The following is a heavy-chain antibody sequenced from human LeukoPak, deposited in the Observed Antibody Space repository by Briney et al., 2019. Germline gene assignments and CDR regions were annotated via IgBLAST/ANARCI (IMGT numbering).Heavy chain of an antibody. V-gene: IGHV3-33*01. CDR3: ARDAQRGFDYSNSLKY. CDR2: IWSDGTNR. CDR1: GFVFSDYG. J-gene: IGHJ4*01. Sequence: GGSLRLSCAASGFVFSDYGMHWVRQAPGKGLEWVAVIWSDGTNRFYVDSVKGRFTISRDNSQSTVFLQMNSLRVNDTAIYYCARDAQRGFDYSNSLKYWGHGTLVTVSS. D-gene: IGHD4-11*01.